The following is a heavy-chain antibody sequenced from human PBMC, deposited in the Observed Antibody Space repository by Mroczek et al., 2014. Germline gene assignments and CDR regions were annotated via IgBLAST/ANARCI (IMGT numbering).Heavy chain of an antibody. J-gene: IGHJ2*01. CDR2: MYYSGSS. D-gene: IGHD6-19*01. V-gene: IGHV4-39*01. Sequence: QVQLQESGPGLVKPSETLSLTCTVSGGSISSSSYYWGWIRQPPGKGLEWIGSMYYSGSSYYNPSLKSRVTISVDTSKNQFSLNLNSVTAADTAVYFCTRRRGGWSSEDWYFDLWGRGTLVTVSS. CDR3: TRRRGGWSSEDWYFDL. CDR1: GGSISSSSYY.